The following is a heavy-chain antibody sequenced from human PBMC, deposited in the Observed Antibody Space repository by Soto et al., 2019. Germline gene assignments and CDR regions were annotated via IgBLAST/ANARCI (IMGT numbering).Heavy chain of an antibody. CDR3: ARHGVVGRSANDAFDI. CDR1: GYSFTSYW. V-gene: IGHV5-10-1*01. Sequence: PGESLKISCKGSGYSFTSYWISWVRQMPGKGLEWMGRIDPSDSYTNYSPSFQGHVTISADKSISTAYLQWSSLKASDTAMYYCARHGVVGRSANDAFDIWGQGTMVTVSS. J-gene: IGHJ3*02. CDR2: IDPSDSYT. D-gene: IGHD1-26*01.